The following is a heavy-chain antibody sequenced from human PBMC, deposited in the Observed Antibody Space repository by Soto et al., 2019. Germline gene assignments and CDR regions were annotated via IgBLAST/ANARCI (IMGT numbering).Heavy chain of an antibody. D-gene: IGHD1-20*01. J-gene: IGHJ4*02. CDR3: TRRYNWNDYYFDH. CDR1: GGSIRVQSYY. V-gene: IGHV4-39*01. CDR2: SYCSGAA. Sequence: SETLSLTCTVSGGSIRVQSYYWTWIRQTPWKRLACVGSSYCSGAAYFDPALRGRVTISVDASTNQISLGLTAVTAADTRVSYCTRRYNWNDYYFDHWGQGTLVTVS.